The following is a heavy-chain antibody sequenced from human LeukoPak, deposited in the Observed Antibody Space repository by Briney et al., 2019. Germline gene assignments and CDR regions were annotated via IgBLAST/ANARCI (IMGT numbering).Heavy chain of an antibody. J-gene: IGHJ4*02. D-gene: IGHD3-22*01. CDR3: ARQKRITMIVGSDY. CDR2: ISSSSGYI. CDR1: GFTFSSYS. Sequence: PGGSLRLSCAASGFTFSSYSMNWVRQAPGKGLEWVSSISSSSGYIYYADSVKGRFTISRDNAKNSLYLQMNSLRAEDTAVYYCARQKRITMIVGSDYWGQGTLVTVSS. V-gene: IGHV3-21*01.